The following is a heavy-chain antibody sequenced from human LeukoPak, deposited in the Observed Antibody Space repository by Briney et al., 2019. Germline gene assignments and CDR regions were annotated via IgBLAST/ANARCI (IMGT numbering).Heavy chain of an antibody. CDR1: GRSISSSSYY. V-gene: IGHV4-39*01. J-gene: IGHJ4*02. Sequence: SETLSLTCTVSGRSISSSSYYWGWIRQPPGKGLEWIGSIYYSGSTYYNPSLKSRVTISVDTSKNQFSLKLSSVTAADTAVYYCARHAPSYFDYWGQGTLVTVSS. CDR2: IYYSGST. CDR3: ARHAPSYFDY.